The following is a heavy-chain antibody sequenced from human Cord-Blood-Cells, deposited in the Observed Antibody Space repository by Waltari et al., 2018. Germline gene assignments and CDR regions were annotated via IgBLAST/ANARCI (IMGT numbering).Heavy chain of an antibody. V-gene: IGHV1-8*01. J-gene: IGHJ4*02. Sequence: QVQLVQSGAEVKKPGASVTVSCKASGYTFTSYDINWVRQATGQGLEWMGWMNPNSGNTGYAQKFQGRVTMTRNTSISTAYMELSSLRSEDTAVYYCASGPGRPAAAGPDYWGQGTLVTVSS. D-gene: IGHD6-13*01. CDR2: MNPNSGNT. CDR1: GYTFTSYD. CDR3: ASGPGRPAAAGPDY.